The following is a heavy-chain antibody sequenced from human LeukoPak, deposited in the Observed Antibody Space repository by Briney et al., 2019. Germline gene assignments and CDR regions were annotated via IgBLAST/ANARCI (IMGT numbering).Heavy chain of an antibody. J-gene: IGHJ3*02. D-gene: IGHD3-22*01. CDR1: GFTFTNAW. V-gene: IGHV3-15*01. CDR2: IKSKTDGGTT. CDR3: ARGRTYYYDSSGYDGAFDI. Sequence: GGSLRLSCAASGFTFTNAWMSWVRQAPGKGLEWVGRIKSKTDGGTTDYAAPVKGRFTISRDDSKNTLYLQMNSLRAGDTAVYYCARGRTYYYDSSGYDGAFDIWGQGTMVTVSS.